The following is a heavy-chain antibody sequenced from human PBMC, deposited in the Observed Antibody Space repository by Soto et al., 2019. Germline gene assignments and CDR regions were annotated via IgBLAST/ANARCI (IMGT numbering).Heavy chain of an antibody. Sequence: RASVKVSCKASGGTFSSYAISWVRQAPGQGLEWMGGIIPIFGTANYAQKFQGRVTITADESTSTAYMELSSLRSEDTAVYYCARSSHIVVVTAIEGGHYYYYGMDVWGQGTTVTVSS. J-gene: IGHJ6*02. CDR2: IIPIFGTA. CDR1: GGTFSSYA. D-gene: IGHD2-21*02. CDR3: ARSSHIVVVTAIEGGHYYYYGMDV. V-gene: IGHV1-69*13.